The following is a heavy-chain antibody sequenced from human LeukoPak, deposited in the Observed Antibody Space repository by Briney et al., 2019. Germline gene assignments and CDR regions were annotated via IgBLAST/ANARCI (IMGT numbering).Heavy chain of an antibody. CDR2: VSYSGST. V-gene: IGHV4-59*01. J-gene: IGHJ4*02. D-gene: IGHD3-10*01. CDR1: GDSISTYY. Sequence: PSETLSLTCTVSGDSISTYYWSWIRQPPGKGLDWIGFVSYSGSTNYNPSLSSRVTISVDTSKNQFSLKLTSVTAADTAVYYCARHYYNSESFFDKWGQGTLVAVSS. CDR3: ARHYYNSESFFDK.